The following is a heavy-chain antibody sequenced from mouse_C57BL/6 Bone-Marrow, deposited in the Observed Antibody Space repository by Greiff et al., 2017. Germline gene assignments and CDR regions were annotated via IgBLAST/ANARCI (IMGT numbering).Heavy chain of an antibody. J-gene: IGHJ4*01. CDR1: GYTFTDYE. V-gene: IGHV1-15*01. CDR3: TRDGSRSSHGARDY. D-gene: IGHD1-1*01. Sequence: VQLQQSGAELVRPGASVTLSCKASGYTFTDYEMHWVKQTPVNGLEWIGAIDPETGGTAFNQKFKGKAILNADKSSSTAYMELRSLTSEDSAVYYCTRDGSRSSHGARDYWGQGTSVTVSS. CDR2: IDPETGGT.